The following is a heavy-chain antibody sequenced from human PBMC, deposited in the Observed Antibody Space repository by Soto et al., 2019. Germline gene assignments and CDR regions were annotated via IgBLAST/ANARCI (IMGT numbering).Heavy chain of an antibody. V-gene: IGHV1-8*01. CDR3: GRSNYDFWSGYFVWFDP. CDR1: GYTFTSYD. D-gene: IGHD3-3*01. Sequence: ASVKVSCKASGYTFTSYDINWVRQATGQGLEWMGWMNPNSGNTGYAQKFQGRVTMTRNTSVSTAYMELSSLRSEDTAVYYCGRSNYDFWSGYFVWFDPWGQGTLVTVSS. CDR2: MNPNSGNT. J-gene: IGHJ5*02.